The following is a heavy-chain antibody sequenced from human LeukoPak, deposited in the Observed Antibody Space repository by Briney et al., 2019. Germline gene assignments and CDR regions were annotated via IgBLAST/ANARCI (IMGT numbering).Heavy chain of an antibody. CDR1: GYTFTSYG. J-gene: IGHJ4*02. V-gene: IGHV7-4-1*02. Sequence: ASVKVSCKASGYTFTSYGISWVRQAPGQGLEWMGRINTNTGSPTYAQGLTGRFVFSVDTSVSTAFLQINSLKAEDNALYYCVRGIDTTGYFNYWGQGTLVTVSS. D-gene: IGHD3-22*01. CDR2: INTNTGSP. CDR3: VRGIDTTGYFNY.